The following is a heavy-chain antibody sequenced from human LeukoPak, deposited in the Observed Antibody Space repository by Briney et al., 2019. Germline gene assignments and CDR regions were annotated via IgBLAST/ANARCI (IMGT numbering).Heavy chain of an antibody. D-gene: IGHD5-24*01. Sequence: ASVKLSCKASRYTFTSYSMHWVRQAPGQGLEWMGWITPSGGTNYPQKFQGRVAITRDTSITTAYMDLSRLTSDDTAVYYCARDRYGDGFPLFHYWGQKPRVSVSS. CDR1: RYTFTSYS. CDR3: ARDRYGDGFPLFHY. CDR2: ITPSGGT. V-gene: IGHV1-2*02. J-gene: IGHJ4*02.